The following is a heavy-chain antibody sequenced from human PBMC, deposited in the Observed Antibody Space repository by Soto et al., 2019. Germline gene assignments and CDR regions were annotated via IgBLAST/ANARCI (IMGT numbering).Heavy chain of an antibody. Sequence: SETLSLTCAVSGYSISSAYYRGWIRQPPGKGLEWIGSIYHSGSTYYNPSLKSRVTISVDTSKNQFSLKLSSLTAADTAVYYCAMAYYDSSGYRTRGWFDPWGQGTLVTVSS. CDR3: AMAYYDSSGYRTRGWFDP. CDR1: GYSISSAYY. CDR2: IYHSGST. J-gene: IGHJ5*02. V-gene: IGHV4-38-2*01. D-gene: IGHD3-22*01.